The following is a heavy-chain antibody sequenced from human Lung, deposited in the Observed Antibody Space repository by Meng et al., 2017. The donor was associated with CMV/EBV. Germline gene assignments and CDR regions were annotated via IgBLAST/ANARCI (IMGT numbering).Heavy chain of an antibody. V-gene: IGHV1-2*02. CDR3: AGDNNWGPDY. CDR1: GYTFTAHY. CDR2: IHPHRGDT. D-gene: IGHD7-27*01. J-gene: IGHJ4*02. Sequence: SXXVSCKASGYTFTAHYFYWVRQAPGQGLEWMGWIHPHRGDTNYAQQFQGRVTLTRDTSINTGHMELTRLTSDDTAGYYCAGDNNWGPDYWGQGTLVTVSS.